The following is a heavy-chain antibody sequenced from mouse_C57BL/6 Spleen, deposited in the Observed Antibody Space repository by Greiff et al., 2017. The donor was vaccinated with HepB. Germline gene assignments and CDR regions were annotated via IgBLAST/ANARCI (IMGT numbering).Heavy chain of an antibody. CDR2: IYPGDGDT. J-gene: IGHJ2*01. CDR1: GYAFSSYW. D-gene: IGHD3-3*01. CDR3: ARSGAGKIIDY. Sequence: VKLMESGAELVKPGASVKISCKASGYAFSSYWMNWVKQRPGKGLEWIGQIYPGDGDTNYNGKFKGKATLTADKSSSTAYMQLSSLTSEDSAVYFCARSGAGKIIDYWGQGTTLTVSS. V-gene: IGHV1-80*01.